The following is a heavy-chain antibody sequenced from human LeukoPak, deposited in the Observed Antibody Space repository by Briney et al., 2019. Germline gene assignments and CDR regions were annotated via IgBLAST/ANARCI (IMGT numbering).Heavy chain of an antibody. CDR2: INHSGST. CDR1: GGSFSGYC. J-gene: IGHJ5*02. V-gene: IGHV4-34*01. CDR3: ATRIGGDYYDSSGYFLGQDNWFDP. Sequence: SETLSLTCAVYGGSFSGYCWSWIRQPPGKGLEWIGEINHSGSTNYNPSLKSRVTISVDTSKNQFSLKLSSVTAADTAVYYCATRIGGDYYDSSGYFLGQDNWFDPWGQGTVVTVSS. D-gene: IGHD3-22*01.